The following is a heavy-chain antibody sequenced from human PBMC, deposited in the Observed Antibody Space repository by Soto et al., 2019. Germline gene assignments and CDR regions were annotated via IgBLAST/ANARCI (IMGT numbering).Heavy chain of an antibody. J-gene: IGHJ4*02. CDR2: IYYSGRT. Sequence: PSETLSLTCIVSGESISISSYYLGWIRQPPGKGLEWIGSIYYSGRTYYNPSFKSRVTISIDTSKNQFSLKLSSVTATDTAVYYCARQRKKVVNQAYFDHCGQGTLVTXS. CDR1: GESISISSYY. D-gene: IGHD2-21*01. V-gene: IGHV4-39*01. CDR3: ARQRKKVVNQAYFDH.